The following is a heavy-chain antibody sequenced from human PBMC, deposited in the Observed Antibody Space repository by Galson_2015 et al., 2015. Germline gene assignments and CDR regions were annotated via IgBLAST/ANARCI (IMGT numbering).Heavy chain of an antibody. J-gene: IGHJ3*02. CDR2: ISYDGSNK. D-gene: IGHD3-22*01. V-gene: IGHV3-30-3*01. CDR3: ARGYYYYDSSGYSHSAFDS. CDR1: GFTFSSSA. Sequence: SLRLSCAASGFTFSSSAMHWVRQAPGKGLEWVAVISYDGSNKYYADSVKGRFTISRDNYKNKLYLQMNSLRAEDTAVYYCARGYYYYDSSGYSHSAFDSWGQGTMVTVSS.